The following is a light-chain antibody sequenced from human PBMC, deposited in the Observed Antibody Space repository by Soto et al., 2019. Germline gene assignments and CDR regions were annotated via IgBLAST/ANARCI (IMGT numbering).Light chain of an antibody. V-gene: IGKV3-20*01. Sequence: EIVLTQSPGTLSLSPGERATLSCRASQSVSSSYLAWYQQKTGQAPRLLIYGASSRATGIPDRFSGSGSGTDFTLTIIRLEPEDFAVYYCQQYGSSPRTFGQGTRLEIK. CDR2: GAS. J-gene: IGKJ5*01. CDR3: QQYGSSPRT. CDR1: QSVSSSY.